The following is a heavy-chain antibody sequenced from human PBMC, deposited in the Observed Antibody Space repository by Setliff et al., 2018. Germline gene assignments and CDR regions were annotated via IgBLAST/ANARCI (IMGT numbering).Heavy chain of an antibody. V-gene: IGHV4-59*01. Sequence: LTCNVSGDSISAASIMAWIRQPPGKGLEFIGYVYYSGAAKYDPSLKSRVTMSVDTSKTQFSLKLNSMTTADTAVYYCARGGTYRYFDYWGQGTLVTVSS. J-gene: IGHJ4*02. CDR1: GDSISAAS. CDR3: ARGGTYRYFDY. CDR2: VYYSGAA.